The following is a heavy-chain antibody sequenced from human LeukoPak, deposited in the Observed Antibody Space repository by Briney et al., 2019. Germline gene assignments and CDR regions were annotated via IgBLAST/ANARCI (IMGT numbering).Heavy chain of an antibody. J-gene: IGHJ4*02. Sequence: SNYYCTWIRQPPGKGLEWVGRTRKKGNVHTTEYAASVKGRFTISRDDAKNSLYLQMNSLKTEDTAVYYCTRGLGDWGQGTLVTVSS. V-gene: IGHV3-72*01. CDR3: TRGLGD. CDR2: TRKKGNVHTT. CDR1: SNYY. D-gene: IGHD2-21*01.